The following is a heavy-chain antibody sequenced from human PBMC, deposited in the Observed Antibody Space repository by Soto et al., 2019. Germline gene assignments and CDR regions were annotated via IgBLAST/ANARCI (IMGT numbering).Heavy chain of an antibody. CDR1: GYTFIDYD. J-gene: IGHJ4*02. CDR3: ARGFSSYSDH. V-gene: IGHV1-8*01. Sequence: ASVKVSCKASGYTFIDYDINWVRQAAGQGLEWMGWMNPNTGNTAYAQKFQGRLTLTRDTSMSTAYMDLSSLTSEDTAVYFCARGFSSYSDHWAQGTRVTVSS. D-gene: IGHD3-10*01. CDR2: MNPNTGNT.